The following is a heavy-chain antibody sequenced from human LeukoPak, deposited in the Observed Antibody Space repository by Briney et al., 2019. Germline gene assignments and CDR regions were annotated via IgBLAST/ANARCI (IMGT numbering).Heavy chain of an antibody. CDR2: IHYSGNT. CDR3: ARDQDADSGIWFDS. D-gene: IGHD4-17*01. V-gene: IGHV4-59*01. J-gene: IGHJ5*01. CDR1: GDSISTYY. Sequence: SETLSLTCIVSGDSISTYYWNWIRQPPGKGLEWVGYIHYSGNTNYNPSLKNRVTISVDTSKNQFSLKLSSVTAADTAVYYCARDQDADSGIWFDSWGQGTLVTVSS.